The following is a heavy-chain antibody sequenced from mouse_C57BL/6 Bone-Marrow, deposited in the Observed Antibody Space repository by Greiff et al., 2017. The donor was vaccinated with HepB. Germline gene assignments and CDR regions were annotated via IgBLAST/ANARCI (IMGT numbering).Heavy chain of an antibody. CDR2: ILPGSGST. D-gene: IGHD2-3*01. J-gene: IGHJ3*01. CDR3: AREGLLRAWFAY. V-gene: IGHV1-9*01. CDR1: GYTFTGYW. Sequence: VQLQQSGAELMKPGASVKLSCKATGYTFTGYWIEWVKQRPGHGLEWIGEILPGSGSTNYNEKFKGKATLTADTSSNTAYMQLSSLTTEDSAIYYCAREGLLRAWFAYWGQGTLVTVSA.